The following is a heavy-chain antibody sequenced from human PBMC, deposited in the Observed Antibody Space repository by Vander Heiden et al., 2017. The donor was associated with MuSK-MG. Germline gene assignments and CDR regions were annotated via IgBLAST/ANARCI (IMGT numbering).Heavy chain of an antibody. CDR2: ISAYNGNT. CDR3: ARDNPSRGTVGYRSGKGDY. CDR1: GYTFTSYG. Sequence: QVQLVQSGAEVKKPGASVKVSCKASGYTFTSYGISWVRQAPGQGLEWMGWISAYNGNTNYAQKLQGRVTMTTDTSTSTAYMELRSLRSDDTAVYYCARDNPSRGTVGYRSGKGDYWGQGTLVTVSS. D-gene: IGHD3-16*02. V-gene: IGHV1-18*01. J-gene: IGHJ4*02.